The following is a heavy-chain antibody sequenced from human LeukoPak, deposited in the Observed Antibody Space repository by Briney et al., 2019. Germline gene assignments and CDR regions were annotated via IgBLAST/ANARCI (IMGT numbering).Heavy chain of an antibody. CDR2: IYYSGST. CDR1: GGSISSSSYY. CDR3: ERHRGGPRLVDY. J-gene: IGHJ4*02. Sequence: SETLSLTCTVSGGSISSSSYYWGWIRQPPGKGLQWIGSIYYSGSTYYNPSLKSRVTISVDTSKNQFSLNLSSVTAAGTAVYYCERHRGGPRLVDYWGQGTLVTVSS. V-gene: IGHV4-39*01. D-gene: IGHD3-10*01.